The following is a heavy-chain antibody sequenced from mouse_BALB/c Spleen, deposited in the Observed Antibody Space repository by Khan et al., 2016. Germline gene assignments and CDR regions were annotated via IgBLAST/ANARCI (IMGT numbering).Heavy chain of an antibody. CDR1: GFSLTTYG. CDR2: IWAGGST. J-gene: IGHJ2*01. D-gene: IGHD1-1*01. Sequence: QVQLKESGPGLVAPSQSLSITCTVSGFSLTTYGVHWVRQPPGKGLEWLGVIWAGGSTNYNSAIMSRLSISKDNSKSQVCLKMNSLQTDAKDTYYCARARYYCTSYFAYLVPGTTLTVSS. V-gene: IGHV2-9*02. CDR3: ARARYYCTSYFAY.